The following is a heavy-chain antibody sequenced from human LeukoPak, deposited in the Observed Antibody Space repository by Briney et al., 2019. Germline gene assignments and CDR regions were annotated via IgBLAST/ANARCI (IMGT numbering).Heavy chain of an antibody. CDR2: INPNSGGT. Sequence: GASVKVSCKASGYTFTGYYMHWVRQAPGQGLEWMGWINPNSGGTNYAQKFQGRVTMTRDTSISTAYMELSRLRSDDTAAYYCAQDYVTVTKFFPDAFDIWGQGTMVTVSS. CDR1: GYTFTGYY. V-gene: IGHV1-2*02. CDR3: AQDYVTVTKFFPDAFDI. D-gene: IGHD4-17*01. J-gene: IGHJ3*02.